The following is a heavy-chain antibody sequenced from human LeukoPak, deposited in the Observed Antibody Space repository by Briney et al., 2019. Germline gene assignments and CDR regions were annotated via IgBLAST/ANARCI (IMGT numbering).Heavy chain of an antibody. CDR2: MNPNSGNT. D-gene: IGHD6-6*01. CDR1: GYTFTSYD. CDR3: AREGSIAARRYYYYYMDV. V-gene: IGHV1-8*01. J-gene: IGHJ6*03. Sequence: ASVKVSCKASGYTFTSYDINWVRQATGQGLEWMGWMNPNSGNTGYALKFQGRVTMTRNTSISTAYMELSSLRSEDTAVYYCAREGSIAARRYYYYYMDVWGKGTTVTVSS.